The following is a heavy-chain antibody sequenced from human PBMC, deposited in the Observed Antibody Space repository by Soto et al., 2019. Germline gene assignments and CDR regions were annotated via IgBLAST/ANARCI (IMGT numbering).Heavy chain of an antibody. CDR1: GGSITSGSFY. CDR2: FHYSRNT. D-gene: IGHD3-16*01. V-gene: IGHV4-39*01. J-gene: IGHJ4*02. Sequence: QLHLQESGPGLVKPSETLSLTCTVSGGSITSGSFYWGWIRQPPGKGLEWIASFHYSRNTHYNPVLESRGTITRDTAKNEFSPTVGSVVAADPGGYYRGRHPTWGPFDYWGQGTLVTVSS. CDR3: GRHPTWGPFDY.